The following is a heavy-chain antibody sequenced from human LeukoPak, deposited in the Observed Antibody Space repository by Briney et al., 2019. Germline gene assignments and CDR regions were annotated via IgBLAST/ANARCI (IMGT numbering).Heavy chain of an antibody. J-gene: IGHJ6*03. D-gene: IGHD6-13*01. CDR3: ARVAGYSSHNNHPTAIPYYMDV. Sequence: SETLSLTCTVSGGSISSYYWSWIRQPPGKGLEWIGYIYYSGSTNYNPSLKSRVTISVDTSKNQFSLKLSSVTAADTAVYYCARVAGYSSHNNHPTAIPYYMDVWGKGTTVTVSS. V-gene: IGHV4-59*12. CDR2: IYYSGST. CDR1: GGSISSYY.